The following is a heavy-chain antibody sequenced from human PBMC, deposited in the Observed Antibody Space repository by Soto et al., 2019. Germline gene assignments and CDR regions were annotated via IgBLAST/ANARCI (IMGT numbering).Heavy chain of an antibody. J-gene: IGHJ5*02. D-gene: IGHD2-2*01. CDR3: ARGYNPAAHPHRENWFDP. CDR2: INHSGST. Sequence: SETLSLTCAVYGGSFSGYYWSWIRQPPGKGLEWIGEINHSGSTNYNPSLKSRVTISVDTSKNQFSLKLSSVTAADTAVYYCARGYNPAAHPHRENWFDPWGQGTLVTVSS. CDR1: GGSFSGYY. V-gene: IGHV4-34*01.